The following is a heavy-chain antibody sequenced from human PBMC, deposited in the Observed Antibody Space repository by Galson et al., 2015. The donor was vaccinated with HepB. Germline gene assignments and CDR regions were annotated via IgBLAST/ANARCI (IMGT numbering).Heavy chain of an antibody. CDR3: ARENGDFNYYYYGMDV. CDR1: GDSVSSNSAA. J-gene: IGHJ6*02. D-gene: IGHD4-17*01. CDR2: TYYRSKWYN. Sequence: CAISGDSVSSNSAAWNWIRQSPSRGLEWLGRTYYRSKWYNDYAVSVKSRITINPDTSKNQFSLQLNSVTPEDTAVYYCARENGDFNYYYYGMDVWGQGTTVTVSS. V-gene: IGHV6-1*01.